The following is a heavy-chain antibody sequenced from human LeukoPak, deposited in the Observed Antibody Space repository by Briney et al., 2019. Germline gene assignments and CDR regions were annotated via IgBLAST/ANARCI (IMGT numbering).Heavy chain of an antibody. CDR2: IDQDGSDI. CDR3: ARFMGYHDY. J-gene: IGHJ4*02. CDR1: GFTLSNYW. V-gene: IGHV3-7*01. Sequence: GGSLRLSCAGSGFTLSNYWMSWVRQAPGKGLEWVANIDQDGSDINYVGSVEGRFTISRDDAKNSLYLQMNSLRAEDTAVYYCARFMGYHDYWGQGTLVTVSS. D-gene: IGHD3-16*02.